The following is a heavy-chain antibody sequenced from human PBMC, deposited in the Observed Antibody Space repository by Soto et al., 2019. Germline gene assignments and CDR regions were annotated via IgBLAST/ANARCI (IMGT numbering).Heavy chain of an antibody. CDR3: AKSRDAYNFYFYYGMDV. CDR2: ILYDGSNK. Sequence: GGSLRLSCAASGFTFSNYGMHWVRQTPGKGLEWVALILYDGSNKYYADSVKGRFTISRDNSKNTLYLQVSSLRAEDAAVYYCAKSRDAYNFYFYYGMDVWGQGTSVTVSS. D-gene: IGHD1-1*01. CDR1: GFTFSNYG. V-gene: IGHV3-30*18. J-gene: IGHJ6*02.